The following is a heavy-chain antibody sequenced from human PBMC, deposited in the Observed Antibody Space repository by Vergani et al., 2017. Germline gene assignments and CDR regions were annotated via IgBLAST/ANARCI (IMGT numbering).Heavy chain of an antibody. V-gene: IGHV1-46*01. D-gene: IGHD2-15*01. CDR3: ARTVAATRSPFDY. CDR2: INPSGGST. Sequence: QVQLVQSGAEVKKPGASVKVSCKASGYTFTSYYLHWVRQASGQGLEWMGIINPSGGSTSYAQKFQGRVCMTRDTSTSTVYTELISLRSEDTAVYYCARTVAATRSPFDYWGQETLVTVSS. CDR1: GYTFTSYY. J-gene: IGHJ4*02.